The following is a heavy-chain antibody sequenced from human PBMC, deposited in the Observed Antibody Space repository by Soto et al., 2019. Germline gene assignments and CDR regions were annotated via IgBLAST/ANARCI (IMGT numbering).Heavy chain of an antibody. J-gene: IGHJ5*02. CDR3: ARAHNGWFDP. V-gene: IGHV3-66*01. CDR1: GFSVSTYY. D-gene: IGHD1-1*01. Sequence: GGSLRLSCVASGFSVSTYYMSWVRQAPGKGLEWVSVIYTGDSTFYADSVKGRFSNSRDNSKNTIYLQMNSLRVEDTAVYYCARAHNGWFDPWGQGTPVTVSS. CDR2: IYTGDST.